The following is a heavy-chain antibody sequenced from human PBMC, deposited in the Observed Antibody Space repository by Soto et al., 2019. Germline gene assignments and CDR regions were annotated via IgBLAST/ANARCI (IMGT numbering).Heavy chain of an antibody. CDR2: ISSSSSYI. CDR3: ARVYGSGRVPYYFDY. CDR1: GFTFSSYS. D-gene: IGHD3-10*01. J-gene: IGHJ4*02. V-gene: IGHV3-21*01. Sequence: GGSLRLSCAASGFTFSSYSMNWVRQAPGKGLEWVSSISSSSSYIYYADSVKGRFTISRDNAKNSLYLQMNSLRAEDTAVYYCARVYGSGRVPYYFDYWGQGTLVTVSS.